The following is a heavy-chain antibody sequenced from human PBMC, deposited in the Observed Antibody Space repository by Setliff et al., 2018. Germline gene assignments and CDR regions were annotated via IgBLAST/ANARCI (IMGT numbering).Heavy chain of an antibody. CDR1: GYSISSDYY. Sequence: SETLSLTCAVSGYSISSDYYWGWIRQPPGKGLEWIGSMYHSGSTYYNRSLKSRVTISVDTSKNQFSLKLSSVTAADTAVYYCASSRGQLRYSYGPNWFDPWGQGTLVTVSS. V-gene: IGHV4-38-2*01. D-gene: IGHD5-18*01. CDR3: ASSRGQLRYSYGPNWFDP. CDR2: MYHSGST. J-gene: IGHJ5*02.